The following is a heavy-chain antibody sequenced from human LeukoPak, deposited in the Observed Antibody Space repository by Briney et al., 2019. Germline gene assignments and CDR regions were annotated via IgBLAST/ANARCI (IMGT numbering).Heavy chain of an antibody. V-gene: IGHV3-30*18. Sequence: GGSLRLSCAASGFTFSSYSMPWVRQAPVKGLEWVAVISYDGSNKYYADAVKGRFTISRDNSKNTLYLQMNSLRAEDTAVYYCAKPFWHSYGRGATDYWGQGTLVTVSS. D-gene: IGHD5-18*01. J-gene: IGHJ4*02. CDR3: AKPFWHSYGRGATDY. CDR1: GFTFSSYS. CDR2: ISYDGSNK.